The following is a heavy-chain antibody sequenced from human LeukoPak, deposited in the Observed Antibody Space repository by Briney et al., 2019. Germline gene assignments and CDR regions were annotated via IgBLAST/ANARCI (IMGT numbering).Heavy chain of an antibody. J-gene: IGHJ4*02. CDR3: ARDRGYDPHYYFDY. V-gene: IGHV3-33*08. Sequence: GGSLRLSCAASGFIFSSYAMHWVRQAPGKGLEWVALIWYDGNKKYFEDSVKGRFTISRDNSKNTLYLQMNSLRAEDTAVYYCARDRGYDPHYYFDYWGQGTLVTVSS. D-gene: IGHD5-12*01. CDR2: IWYDGNKK. CDR1: GFIFSSYA.